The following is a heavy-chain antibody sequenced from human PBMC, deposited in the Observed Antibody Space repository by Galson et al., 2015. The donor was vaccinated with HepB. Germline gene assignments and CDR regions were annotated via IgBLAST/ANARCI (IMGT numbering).Heavy chain of an antibody. CDR2: IDPSDSYT. CDR1: GYSFPSYW. CDR3: ARLGTMVRGVTRDFDY. J-gene: IGHJ4*02. V-gene: IGHV5-10-1*01. Sequence: QSGAEVKKPGESLRISCKGSGYSFPSYWISWARQMPGKGLEWMGRIDPSDSYTNYSPSFQGHVTISADKSISTAYLQWSSLKASDTAMYYCARLGTMVRGVTRDFDYWGQGTLVTVSS. D-gene: IGHD3-10*01.